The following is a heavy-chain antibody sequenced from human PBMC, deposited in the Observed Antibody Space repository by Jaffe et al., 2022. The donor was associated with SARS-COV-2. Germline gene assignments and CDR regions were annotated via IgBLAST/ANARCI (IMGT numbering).Heavy chain of an antibody. V-gene: IGHV2-5*02. CDR3: AHRRPIAAAGAGDAFDI. J-gene: IGHJ3*02. Sequence: QITLKESGPTLVKPTQTLTLTCTFSGFSLSTSGVGVGWIRQPPGKALEWLALIHWDDDKRYSPSLTSRLTITKATSRNQVVLTMSNMDPVDTATYYCAHRRPIAAAGAGDAFDIWGQGTMVTVSS. CDR1: GFSLSTSGVG. D-gene: IGHD6-13*01. CDR2: IHWDDDK.